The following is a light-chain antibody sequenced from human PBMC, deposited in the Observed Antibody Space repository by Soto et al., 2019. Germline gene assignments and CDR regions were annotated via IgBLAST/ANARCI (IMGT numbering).Light chain of an antibody. J-gene: IGLJ1*01. V-gene: IGLV2-14*01. CDR1: SSDVGGYNY. CDR3: CSSTTSNSRQIV. Sequence: QSALTQPASVSGSPGQSITISCTGTSSDVGGYNYVSWYQQHPGKAPKFMIYDVSNRPSGVSNRFSGSKSGNTASLTISGLQAEDEADYYCCSSTTSNSRQIVFVTGTRSPS. CDR2: DVS.